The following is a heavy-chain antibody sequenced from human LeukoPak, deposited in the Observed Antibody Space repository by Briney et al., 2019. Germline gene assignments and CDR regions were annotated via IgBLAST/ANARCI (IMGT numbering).Heavy chain of an antibody. CDR3: ARDREVVAFDI. J-gene: IGHJ3*02. CDR2: ITSSGNTI. V-gene: IGHV3-48*03. CDR1: GFTFSSYD. D-gene: IGHD2-15*01. Sequence: GGSLRLSCVASGFTFSSYDMNWVRQAPGKGLEWVSFITSSGNTIFYADSVKGRFTISRDNSKNSLYLQMNSLRAEDTAVYYCARDREVVAFDIWGQGTMVTVFS.